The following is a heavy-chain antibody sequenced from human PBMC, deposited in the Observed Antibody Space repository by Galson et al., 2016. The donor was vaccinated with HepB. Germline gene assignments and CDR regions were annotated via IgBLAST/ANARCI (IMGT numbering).Heavy chain of an antibody. CDR1: GFTFSGYG. J-gene: IGHJ6*04. Sequence: SLRLSCAASGFTFSGYGMHWVRQAPGKGLERLAADSMDGRRKFYADSVKGRFTISRDNSNNMLFLQMSSLRTDDTAIYYCVQGSTAPAVWGKGTTVTVSS. D-gene: IGHD1-26*01. CDR3: VQGSTAPAV. CDR2: DSMDGRRK. V-gene: IGHV3-30*18.